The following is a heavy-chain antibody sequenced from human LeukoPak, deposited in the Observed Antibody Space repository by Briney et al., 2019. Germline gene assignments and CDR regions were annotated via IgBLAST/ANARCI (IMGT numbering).Heavy chain of an antibody. CDR1: GGSISSSSYY. D-gene: IGHD1-26*01. CDR3: ARVAAKYDNWFDP. J-gene: IGHJ5*02. CDR2: IYYSGST. Sequence: TSETLSLTCTVSGGSISSSSYYWGWIRQPPGKGLEWIGDIYYSGSTNYNRTLKSRVTISVDTSKNQFSLKLSSVTAADTAVYYCARVAAKYDNWFDPWGQGTLVTVSS. V-gene: IGHV4-61*05.